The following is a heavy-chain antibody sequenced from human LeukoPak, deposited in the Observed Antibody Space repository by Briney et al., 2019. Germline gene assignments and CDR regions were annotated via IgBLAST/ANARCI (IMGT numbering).Heavy chain of an antibody. J-gene: IGHJ4*02. Sequence: GGSLRLSCAASGFSFSNYRMNWVRQAPGKGLEWVSGIIGSGGTTYYADSVKGRFTISRDNSKNTVYLQINNLRDEDTAVYYCAKDDRLLRFLHWGQGTLGTVSS. CDR3: AKDDRLLRFLH. CDR2: IIGSGGTT. V-gene: IGHV3-23*01. D-gene: IGHD3-16*01. CDR1: GFSFSNYR.